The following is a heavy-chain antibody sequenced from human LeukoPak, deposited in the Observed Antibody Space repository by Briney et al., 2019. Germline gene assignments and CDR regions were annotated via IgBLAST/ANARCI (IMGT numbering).Heavy chain of an antibody. D-gene: IGHD3-10*01. V-gene: IGHV1-69*04. CDR1: GGTLSSYA. J-gene: IGHJ6*02. Sequence: ASVKVSCKASGGTLSSYAISWVRQAPGQGLEWMGRIIPILGIANYAQKFQGRVTITADKSTSTAYMELSSLRSEDTAVYYCASTIDGSGSYSHYYYYGMDVWGQGTTVTVSS. CDR2: IIPILGIA. CDR3: ASTIDGSGSYSHYYYYGMDV.